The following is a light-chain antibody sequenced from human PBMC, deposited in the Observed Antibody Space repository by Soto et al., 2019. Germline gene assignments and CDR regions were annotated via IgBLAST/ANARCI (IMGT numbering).Light chain of an antibody. CDR3: QLYGGSPGT. CDR2: GVS. Sequence: EIVLTQSPGTLSLSPGERATLSCRASQSIASTFLAWYQQKPGQAPRLLISGVSSRATGIPDRFSGSGSGTDFTLTISSLDPEDFAVYYCQLYGGSPGTFGQGTRVEV. J-gene: IGKJ1*01. CDR1: QSIASTF. V-gene: IGKV3-20*01.